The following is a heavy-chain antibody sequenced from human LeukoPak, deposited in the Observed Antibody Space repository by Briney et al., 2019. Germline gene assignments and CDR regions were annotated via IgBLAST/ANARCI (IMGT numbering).Heavy chain of an antibody. J-gene: IGHJ4*02. CDR3: AKALVTRGYFDY. CDR2: IRYDGSNK. CDR1: GFTFNTYA. D-gene: IGHD3-9*01. Sequence: GGSLRLSCAASGFTFNTYAMSWVRQAPGKGLEWVAFIRYDGSNKYYADSVKGRFTISRDNSKNTLYLQMNSLRAEDTAVYYCAKALVTRGYFDYWGQGTLVTVSS. V-gene: IGHV3-30*02.